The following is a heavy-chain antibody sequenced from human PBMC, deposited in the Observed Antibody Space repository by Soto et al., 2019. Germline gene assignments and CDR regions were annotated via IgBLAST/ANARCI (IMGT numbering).Heavy chain of an antibody. CDR1: GGTFSSYT. V-gene: IGHV1-69*02. J-gene: IGHJ6*02. Sequence: QVQLVQSGAEVKKPGSSVKVSCKASGGTFSSYTISWVRQAPGQGLEWMGRIIPILGIANYAQKFQGRVTITADKSTSTAYMELSSLRSEDTAVYYCAVLDRYSYYGMDVWGQGTTVTVSS. CDR3: AVLDRYSYYGMDV. CDR2: IIPILGIA. D-gene: IGHD3-9*01.